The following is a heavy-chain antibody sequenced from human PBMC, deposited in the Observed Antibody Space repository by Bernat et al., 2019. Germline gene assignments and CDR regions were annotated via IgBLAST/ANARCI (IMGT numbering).Heavy chain of an antibody. CDR3: ASHYSGYDWGVDY. D-gene: IGHD5-12*01. V-gene: IGHV1-69*02. CDR1: GGTFSSYT. CDR2: IIPILGIA. J-gene: IGHJ4*02. Sequence: QVQLVQSGAEVKKPGSSVKVSCKASGGTFSSYTISWVRQAPGQGLEWMGRIIPILGIANYAQKFQGRVTITADKSTSTAYMELSSLRSEDTAVYYCASHYSGYDWGVDYWGQGTLVTVSS.